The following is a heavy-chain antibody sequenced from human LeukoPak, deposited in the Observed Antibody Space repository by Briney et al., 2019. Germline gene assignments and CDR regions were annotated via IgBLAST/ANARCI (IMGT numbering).Heavy chain of an antibody. CDR3: ARDRYYYDSSGWFDP. V-gene: IGHV1-8*01. CDR1: GFTFTSYD. J-gene: IGHJ5*02. Sequence: GASVKVSCKASGFTFTSYDINWVRQASGQGLEWMGWMNPNNGNTGYAQKFQGRVTMTRDTSISTAYMELSSLRSEDTAVYYCARDRYYYDSSGWFDPWGQGTLVTVSS. D-gene: IGHD3-22*01. CDR2: MNPNNGNT.